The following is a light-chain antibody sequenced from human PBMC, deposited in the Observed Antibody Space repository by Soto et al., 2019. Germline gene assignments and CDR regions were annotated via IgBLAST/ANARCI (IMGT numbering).Light chain of an antibody. V-gene: IGLV1-51*01. CDR3: GTWDSSLSAAV. J-gene: IGLJ2*01. Sequence: QSVLAXPPSVSAAPGQKVTISCSGSSSNIGNNYVSWYQQLPGTAPKLLIYDNNKRPSGIPDRFSGSKSGTSATLGITGLQTGDEADYYCGTWDSSLSAAVFGGGTKVTVL. CDR1: SSNIGNNY. CDR2: DNN.